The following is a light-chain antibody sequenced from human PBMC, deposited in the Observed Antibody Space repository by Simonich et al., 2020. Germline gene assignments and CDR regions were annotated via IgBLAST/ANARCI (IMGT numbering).Light chain of an antibody. CDR1: SGHSSYA. Sequence: QPVLTQSPSASASLGASVKLTCTLSSGHSSYAIAWHQQQPEKGPRYLMKLNSDGSHRKGYGIPERCSGSSSGAERYLTISSLQSEDEADYYCQTWGTGMVFGGGTKLTVL. CDR3: QTWGTGMV. CDR2: LNSDGSH. V-gene: IGLV4-69*01. J-gene: IGLJ3*02.